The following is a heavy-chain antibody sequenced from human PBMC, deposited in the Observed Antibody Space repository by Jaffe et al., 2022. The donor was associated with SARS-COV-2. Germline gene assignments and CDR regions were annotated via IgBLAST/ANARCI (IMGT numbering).Heavy chain of an antibody. CDR3: ARDEDV. CDR1: GYTFTSYA. CDR2: INAGNGDT. Sequence: QVQLVQSGAEVKKPGASVKVSCKASGYTFTSYAIHWVRQAPGQGLEWMGWINAGNGDTRNSQKFQDRVTFTRDTSASTAYMELSSLRSEDTAVYFCARDEDVWGQGTTVTVSS. V-gene: IGHV1-3*01. J-gene: IGHJ6*02.